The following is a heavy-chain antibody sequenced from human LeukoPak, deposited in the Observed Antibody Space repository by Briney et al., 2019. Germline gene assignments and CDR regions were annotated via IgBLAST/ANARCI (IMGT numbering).Heavy chain of an antibody. D-gene: IGHD2-15*01. Sequence: SGPTLVKPTQTLTLTCTFSGFSLSTSGVGVGWIRQPPGKALEWLALIYWDDDKRYSPSLKSRLTITNHTSKNQVVLTMTNMAPVDTATYYCAHRRMGGRADYWGQGTLVTVSS. CDR1: GFSLSTSGVG. V-gene: IGHV2-5*02. CDR3: AHRRMGGRADY. CDR2: IYWDDDK. J-gene: IGHJ4*02.